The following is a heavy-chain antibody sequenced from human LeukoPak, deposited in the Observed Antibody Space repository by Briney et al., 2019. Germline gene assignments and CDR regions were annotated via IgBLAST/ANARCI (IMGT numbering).Heavy chain of an antibody. Sequence: GGSLRLSCAASGFTFSSYAMHWVRQAPGKGLEWVAVISYDGSNKYYADSVKGRFAISRDNSKNTLYLQMNSLTVEDTAVYYCTRDGSSSSRFGYWGQGTLVTVSA. CDR3: TRDGSSSSRFGY. V-gene: IGHV3-30*09. D-gene: IGHD2-2*03. J-gene: IGHJ4*02. CDR1: GFTFSSYA. CDR2: ISYDGSNK.